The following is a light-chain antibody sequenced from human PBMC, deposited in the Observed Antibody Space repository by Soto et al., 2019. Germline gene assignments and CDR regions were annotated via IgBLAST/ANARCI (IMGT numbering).Light chain of an antibody. CDR1: QSIRSN. CDR3: QQYHIWPPWT. CDR2: SAA. Sequence: IVVTQSPDTLSVSPGEGATLSCRVRQSIRSNLAWYQQRPGRAPRLLMYSAATRADGIPARFTGSGSGTEFTLTISSLQSEDFAVYYCQQYHIWPPWTSGQGTKVDIK. J-gene: IGKJ1*01. V-gene: IGKV3-15*01.